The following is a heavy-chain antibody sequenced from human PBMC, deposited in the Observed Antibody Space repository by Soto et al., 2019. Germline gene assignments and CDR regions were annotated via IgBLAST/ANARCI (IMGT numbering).Heavy chain of an antibody. Sequence: GGSLRLSCAASGFTFSSYGMHWVRQAPGKGLEWVAVIWYDGSNKYYADSVKGRFTISRDNSKNTLYLQMNSLRAEDTAVYYCARAPYHYATDIWGQGTMVTVSS. CDR2: IWYDGSNK. CDR3: ARAPYHYATDI. D-gene: IGHD3-10*01. J-gene: IGHJ3*02. V-gene: IGHV3-33*01. CDR1: GFTFSSYG.